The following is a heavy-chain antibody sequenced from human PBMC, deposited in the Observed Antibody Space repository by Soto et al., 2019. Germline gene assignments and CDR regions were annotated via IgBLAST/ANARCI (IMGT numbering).Heavy chain of an antibody. Sequence: SVKVSCKASGGTFSSYAISWVRQAPGQGLEWMGGIIPIFGTANYAQKFQGRVTITADESTSTAYVELSSLRSEDTAVYCCARVGYYDSSGYNSHAFDIWGQGTMVTVSS. D-gene: IGHD3-22*01. V-gene: IGHV1-69*13. CDR3: ARVGYYDSSGYNSHAFDI. CDR1: GGTFSSYA. CDR2: IIPIFGTA. J-gene: IGHJ3*02.